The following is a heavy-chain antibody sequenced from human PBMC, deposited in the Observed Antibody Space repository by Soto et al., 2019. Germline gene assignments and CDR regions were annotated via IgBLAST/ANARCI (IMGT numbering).Heavy chain of an antibody. CDR3: ARVLLVVAATLFDY. V-gene: IGHV4-61*01. Sequence: QVQLQESGPGLVKPSETLSLTCTVSGGSVSSGSYYWSWIRQPPGQGLEWIGYIYYSGSTNYNPSLKSRVTIPVDTSKNQFSLKLSSVTAADTAVYYCARVLLVVAATLFDYWGQGTLVTVSS. D-gene: IGHD2-15*01. J-gene: IGHJ4*02. CDR1: GGSVSSGSYY. CDR2: IYYSGST.